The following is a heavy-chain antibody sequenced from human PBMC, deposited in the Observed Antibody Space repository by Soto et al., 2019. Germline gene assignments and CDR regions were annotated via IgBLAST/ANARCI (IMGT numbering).Heavy chain of an antibody. CDR3: ARVSSGWYPGIYFDY. Sequence: ASVKVSCKASGYTFTSYGISWVRQAPGQGLEWMGWISAYNGNTNYAQKLQGRVTMTTDTSTSTAYMELRSLRSDDTAVYYCARVSSGWYPGIYFDYWGQGTLVTVSS. V-gene: IGHV1-18*01. CDR2: ISAYNGNT. J-gene: IGHJ4*02. CDR1: GYTFTSYG. D-gene: IGHD6-19*01.